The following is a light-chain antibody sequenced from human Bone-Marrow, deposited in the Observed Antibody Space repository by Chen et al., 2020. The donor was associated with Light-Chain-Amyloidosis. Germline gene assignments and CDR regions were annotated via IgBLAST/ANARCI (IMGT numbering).Light chain of an antibody. Sequence: EIVLTQSPGTLSLSPGEGANLSCRASQIINSNYLTGYQQKIGQAHRLLIYGSSSRATVIPHRFTGSGSRTDFTLTINRLEPEDFAMYYCQQYGTSPLTFGGGTKVEIK. CDR3: QQYGTSPLT. J-gene: IGKJ4*01. CDR2: GSS. V-gene: IGKV3-20*01. CDR1: QIINSNY.